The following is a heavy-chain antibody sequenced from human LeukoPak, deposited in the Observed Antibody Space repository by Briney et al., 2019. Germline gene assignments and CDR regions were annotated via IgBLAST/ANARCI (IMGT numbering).Heavy chain of an antibody. V-gene: IGHV3-21*01. CDR1: GFTFSSYS. CDR3: ARLRSVAGFYFDY. Sequence: PGGSLRLSCAASGFTFSSYSMNWVRQAPGKGLEWVSSISSSSSYIYYADSVKGRFTISRDNAKNSLYLQMNSLRADDTAVYYCARLRSVAGFYFDYWGQGTLVTVSS. CDR2: ISSSSSYI. J-gene: IGHJ4*02. D-gene: IGHD6-19*01.